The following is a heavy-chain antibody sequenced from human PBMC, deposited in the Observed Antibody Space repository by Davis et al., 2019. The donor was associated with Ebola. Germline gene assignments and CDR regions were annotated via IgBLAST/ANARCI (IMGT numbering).Heavy chain of an antibody. CDR3: ARHIDSSSVDYYYYFGMDV. J-gene: IGHJ6*02. V-gene: IGHV5-10-1*01. D-gene: IGHD6-13*01. CDR1: GYSFTSDW. CDR2: IDPSDSYT. Sequence: GESLKISCKGSGYSFTSDWISWVRQMPGKGLEWMGRIDPSDSYTNYSPSFQGHVTISADKSTSTAYLQWSSLRATDTAIYYCARHIDSSSVDYYYYFGMDVWGQGTTVTVSS.